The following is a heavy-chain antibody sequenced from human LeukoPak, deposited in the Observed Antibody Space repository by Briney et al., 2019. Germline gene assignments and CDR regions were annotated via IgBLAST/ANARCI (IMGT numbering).Heavy chain of an antibody. D-gene: IGHD1-14*01. CDR3: ARPTDRGFDL. CDR1: GFTFSTHW. CDR2: IDPDGSST. V-gene: IGHV3-74*03. J-gene: IGHJ2*01. Sequence: PGGSLRLSCAASGFTFSTHWMVWVRRAPGKGLLWVSRIDPDGSSTTYADSVKGRFTNSRDNARSTLYLQMNSLRAEDTAVYYCARPTDRGFDLWGRGTLVTASS.